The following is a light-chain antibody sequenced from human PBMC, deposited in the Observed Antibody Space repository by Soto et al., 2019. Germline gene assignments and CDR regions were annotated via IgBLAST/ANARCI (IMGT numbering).Light chain of an antibody. CDR2: KAS. CDR1: QSISSW. V-gene: IGKV1-5*03. Sequence: DIQMTQSPSTLSASVGDRVTITCRASQSISSWLAWYQQKPGKAPKLLIYKASSLESGVPSRFSGSGSGTEFTLTISSLQPDDCVTYYCQQYNSYQYTFGQGTKLEIK. CDR3: QQYNSYQYT. J-gene: IGKJ2*01.